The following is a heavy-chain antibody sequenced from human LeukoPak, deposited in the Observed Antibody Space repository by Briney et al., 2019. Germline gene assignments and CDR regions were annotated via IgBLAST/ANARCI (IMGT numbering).Heavy chain of an antibody. CDR3: ARRYYYDSSGYYPLFDY. CDR1: GFSLSSSGMC. V-gene: IGHV2-70*11. D-gene: IGHD3-22*01. Sequence: SGPALVKPTQTLTLTCTFSGFSLSSSGMCVSWIRQPPGKALEWLARIDWDDDKYYSTSLKTRLTISKDTSKNQVVLTMTNMGPVDTATYYCARRYYYDSSGYYPLFDYWGQGTLVTVSS. J-gene: IGHJ4*02. CDR2: IDWDDDK.